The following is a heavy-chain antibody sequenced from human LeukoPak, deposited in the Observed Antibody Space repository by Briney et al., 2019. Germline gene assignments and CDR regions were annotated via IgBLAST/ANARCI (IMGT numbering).Heavy chain of an antibody. CDR1: GYTFTGYY. Sequence: ASVKVSCKASGYTFTGYYMHWVRQAPGQGLEWMGRIIPILGIANYAQKFQGRVTITADKSTSTAYMELSSLRSEDTAVYYCARDGGYYDSSGYYCNWGQGTLVTVSS. D-gene: IGHD3-22*01. CDR2: IIPILGIA. CDR3: ARDGGYYDSSGYYCN. V-gene: IGHV1-69*04. J-gene: IGHJ4*02.